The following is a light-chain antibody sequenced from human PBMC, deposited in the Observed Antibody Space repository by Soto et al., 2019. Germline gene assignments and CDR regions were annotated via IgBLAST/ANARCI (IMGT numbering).Light chain of an antibody. Sequence: DIQMTQSPSTLSASVGDRVTITWRSSQSSSSWLAWYQQKPGKAPKLLNYKASSLESGVPSRFSGSGSGTEFTLTISSLQPEDFATYYCQQSYSNPQTFGQGTKVDI. J-gene: IGKJ1*01. CDR1: QSSSSW. CDR2: KAS. V-gene: IGKV1-5*03. CDR3: QQSYSNPQT.